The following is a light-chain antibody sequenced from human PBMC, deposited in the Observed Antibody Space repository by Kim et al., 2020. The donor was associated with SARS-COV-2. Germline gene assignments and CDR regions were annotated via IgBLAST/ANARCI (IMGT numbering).Light chain of an antibody. Sequence: PGERATLSCRASQSVSSYLAWYQQKPGQAPRLLIYDASNRATGIPARFSGSGSGTDFTLTISSLEPEDFAVYYCQQRSNWPTYTFGQGTKLEI. CDR1: QSVSSY. CDR3: QQRSNWPTYT. CDR2: DAS. J-gene: IGKJ2*01. V-gene: IGKV3-11*01.